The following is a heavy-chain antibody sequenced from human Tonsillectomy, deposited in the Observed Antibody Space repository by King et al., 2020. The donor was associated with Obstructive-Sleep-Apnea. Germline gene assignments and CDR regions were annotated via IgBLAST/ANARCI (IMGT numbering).Heavy chain of an antibody. Sequence: VQLVESGGGLVQPGGALRLSCAASGFTFSSYAMSWVRPAPGKGLGWVLAISGSGGSTYYADPVKGRFTIARDNSKNTLYMQMNSLRAEDTAVYYCVQRVLGYYYYGMDVWGQGTTVTVSS. CDR2: ISGSGGST. J-gene: IGHJ6*02. CDR1: GFTFSSYA. V-gene: IGHV3-23*04. CDR3: VQRVLGYYYYGMDV.